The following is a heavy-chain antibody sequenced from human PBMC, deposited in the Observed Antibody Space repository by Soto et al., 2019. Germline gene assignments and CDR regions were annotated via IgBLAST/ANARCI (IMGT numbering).Heavy chain of an antibody. D-gene: IGHD3-9*01. CDR3: ARGVGSSPPRY. J-gene: IGHJ4*02. CDR1: GDSISVYY. V-gene: IGHV4-59*01. CDR2: VYDNGRP. Sequence: SETLSLTCTISGDSISVYYWSWIRQSPRQGLEWIGYVYDNGRPYYSPSLKSRVTISADTSKNQISLKLTSATAADTAVYYCARGVGSSPPRYWGRGXLVTVYS.